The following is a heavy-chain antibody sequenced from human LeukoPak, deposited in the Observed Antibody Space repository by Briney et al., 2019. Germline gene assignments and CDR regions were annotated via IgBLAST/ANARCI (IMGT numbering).Heavy chain of an antibody. D-gene: IGHD3-16*01. CDR1: GFTFSSYW. Sequence: HTGGSLRLSCAASGFTFSSYWKNWARQAPGKGLEWVASINHNGNVNYYVDSVKGRFTISRDNAKNSLYLQMSNLRAEDTAVYFCARGGGLDVWGQGATVTVSS. CDR3: ARGGGLDV. CDR2: INHNGNVN. J-gene: IGHJ6*02. V-gene: IGHV3-7*03.